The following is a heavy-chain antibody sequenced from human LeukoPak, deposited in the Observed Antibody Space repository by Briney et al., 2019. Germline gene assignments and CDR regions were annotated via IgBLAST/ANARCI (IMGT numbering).Heavy chain of an antibody. D-gene: IGHD3-22*01. CDR1: GFTFSSYG. J-gene: IGHJ4*02. CDR3: ARDYYDRSGYYHLFDY. CDR2: ISGSGGST. V-gene: IGHV3-23*01. Sequence: PGGSLRLSCAASGFTFSSYGMSWVRQAPGKGLEWVSAISGSGGSTYYADSVKGRFTISRDNSKNTLYLQMNSLRPEDTAVYYCARDYYDRSGYYHLFDYWGQGTLVTVSS.